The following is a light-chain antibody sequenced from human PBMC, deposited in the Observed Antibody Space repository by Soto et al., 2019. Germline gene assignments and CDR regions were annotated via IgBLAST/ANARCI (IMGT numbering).Light chain of an antibody. V-gene: IGLV7-46*01. CDR2: DTT. CDR3: LLSYTRARHVV. J-gene: IGLJ2*01. CDR1: TGAVTSGHY. Sequence: QTVVTQEPSLTVSPGGTVTLTCGSSTGAVTSGHYPYWFQQKPGQAPRTLIYDTTKKHSWTPARFSGSLLGGKAALTLTGAQPEDEAEYYCLLSYTRARHVVFGGGTKVTVL.